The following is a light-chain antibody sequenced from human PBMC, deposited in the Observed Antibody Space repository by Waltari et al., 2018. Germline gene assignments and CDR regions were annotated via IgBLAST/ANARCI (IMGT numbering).Light chain of an antibody. J-gene: IGKJ5*01. CDR1: QSINKY. Sequence: DIQMTQYPSSLSASVGDRVSITCRASQSINKYLNWYQQRPGEAPNLLIYAAFNLQSGVPSRFRGSGSGTDFTLTISSLQSEDFANYYCQQYNDWHLITFGQGTRLEIK. CDR3: QQYNDWHLIT. V-gene: IGKV1-39*01. CDR2: AAF.